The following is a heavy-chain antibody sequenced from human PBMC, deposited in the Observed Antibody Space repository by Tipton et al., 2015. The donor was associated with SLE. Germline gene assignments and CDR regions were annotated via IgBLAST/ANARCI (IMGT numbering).Heavy chain of an antibody. CDR3: ARLGIAVAGPTDY. CDR2: IYYSGST. V-gene: IGHV4-39*07. CDR1: GGSISSSSYY. J-gene: IGHJ4*02. Sequence: TLSLTCTVSGGSISSSSYYWGWIRQPPGKGLEWVGSIYYSGSTYYNPSLKSRVTISVGTSKNQFSLKLSSVTAADTAVYYCARLGIAVAGPTDYWGQGTLVTVSS. D-gene: IGHD6-19*01.